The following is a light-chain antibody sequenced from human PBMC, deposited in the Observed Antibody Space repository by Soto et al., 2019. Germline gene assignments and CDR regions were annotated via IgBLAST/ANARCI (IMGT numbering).Light chain of an antibody. CDR2: GTS. Sequence: EIVLTQSPGTLSLCPGERATLSCGTSQSVSNNYLAWYQQKPGQAPRVLIYGTSIRASGVPERFSGGGSGTDFTLTITRLEPEDFAVYYCQQYGSSLFTFGPGTKVDIK. CDR3: QQYGSSLFT. CDR1: QSVSNNY. J-gene: IGKJ3*01. V-gene: IGKV3-20*01.